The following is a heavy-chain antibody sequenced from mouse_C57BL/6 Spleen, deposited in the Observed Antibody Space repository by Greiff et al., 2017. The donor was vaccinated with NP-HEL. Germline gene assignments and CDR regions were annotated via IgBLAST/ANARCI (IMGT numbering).Heavy chain of an antibody. D-gene: IGHD1-1*01. V-gene: IGHV1-64*01. CDR3: ARLGTTVVATGAMDY. CDR2: IHPNSGST. J-gene: IGHJ4*01. CDR1: GYTFTSYW. Sequence: VQLQQPGAELVKPGASVKLSCKASGYTFTSYWMHWVKQRPGQGLEWIGMIHPNSGSTNYNEKFKSKATLTVDKSSSTAYMQLSSLTSKDSAVYDCARLGTTVVATGAMDYWGQGTSVTVSS.